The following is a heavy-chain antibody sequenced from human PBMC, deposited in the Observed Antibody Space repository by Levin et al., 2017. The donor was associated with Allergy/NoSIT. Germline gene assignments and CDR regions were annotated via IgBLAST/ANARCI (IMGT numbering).Heavy chain of an antibody. J-gene: IGHJ4*02. CDR3: AAPLGYCSSTSCQIDY. V-gene: IGHV4-39*01. CDR2: IYYSGST. CDR1: GGSISSSSYY. Sequence: KPSETLSLTCTVSGGSISSSSYYWGWIRQPPGKGLEWIGSIYYSGSTYYNPSLKSRVTISVDTSKNQFSLKLSSVTAADTAVYYCAAPLGYCSSTSCQIDYWGQGTLVTVSS. D-gene: IGHD2-2*01.